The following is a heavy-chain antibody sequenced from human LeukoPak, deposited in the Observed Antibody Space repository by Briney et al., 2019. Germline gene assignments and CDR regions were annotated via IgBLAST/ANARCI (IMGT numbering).Heavy chain of an antibody. J-gene: IGHJ4*02. V-gene: IGHV4-39*07. CDR3: ARDRGRGYDYFDGDYTYYFDY. CDR2: IYYSGST. D-gene: IGHD5-12*01. CDR1: AGSISSSSYY. Sequence: PSETRSLTCTVSAGSISSSSYYWGWIRQPPGKGLEWIGSIYYSGSTYYNPSLKSRVTISVDTSKNQFSLKLSSVTAADTAVYYCARDRGRGYDYFDGDYTYYFDYWGQGTLVTVSS.